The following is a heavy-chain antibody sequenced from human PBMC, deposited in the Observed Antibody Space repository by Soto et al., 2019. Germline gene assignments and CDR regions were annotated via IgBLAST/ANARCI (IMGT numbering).Heavy chain of an antibody. CDR3: AKEVGVYYGSAQGGNGPFDY. D-gene: IGHD3-10*01. Sequence: PGGSLRLSCAASGFTFSSYGMHWVRQAPGKGLEWVAVISYDGSNKYYADSVKGRFTISRDNSKNTLHLQMNSLRAEDTAVYYCAKEVGVYYGSAQGGNGPFDYWGQGTLVTVSS. CDR2: ISYDGSNK. CDR1: GFTFSSYG. V-gene: IGHV3-30*18. J-gene: IGHJ4*02.